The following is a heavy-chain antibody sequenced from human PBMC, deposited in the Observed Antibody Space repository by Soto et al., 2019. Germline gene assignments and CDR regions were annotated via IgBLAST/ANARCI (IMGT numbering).Heavy chain of an antibody. CDR1: GFSFSTHA. CDR2: ISAGSGNA. Sequence: PGGSLRLSCVASGFSFSTHAMTWVRQAPGKGLKWVSVISAGSGNAYYAESVKGRFTVSRDNSKNTLWLQLDSLRVEDTGLYYCARQKLKSSTWYGSLDSWGQGTLVTVSS. D-gene: IGHD6-13*01. J-gene: IGHJ4*02. V-gene: IGHV3-23*01. CDR3: ARQKLKSSTWYGSLDS.